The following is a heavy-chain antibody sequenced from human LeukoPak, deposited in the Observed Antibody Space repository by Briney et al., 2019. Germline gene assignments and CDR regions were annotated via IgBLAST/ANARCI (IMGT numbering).Heavy chain of an antibody. CDR1: GGSISFTNW. CDR3: AREGGPYRPLDY. CDR2: VHLDGRT. J-gene: IGHJ4*02. Sequence: PSETLSLTCGVSGGSISFTNWWTWVRQPPGKGLEWIGEVHLDGRTNYNPSLQSRLTMSVDFSENHISLKLTSVTAADTAVYYCAREGGPYRPLDYSGQETLVTVSS. V-gene: IGHV4-4*02.